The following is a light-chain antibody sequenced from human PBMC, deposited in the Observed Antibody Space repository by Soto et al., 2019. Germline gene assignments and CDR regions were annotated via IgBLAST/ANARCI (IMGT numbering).Light chain of an antibody. V-gene: IGKV1-5*03. J-gene: IGKJ2*01. CDR1: QSISSW. CDR2: KAS. Sequence: DLQMTQSPSTLSASVGDRVTITCRASQSISSWLAWYQQKPGKAPKLLIYKASSLESEVPSRFSGSGSGTEFTLAISSLQPDDFATYYCQQYNSYSPYTFGQGTKLEIK. CDR3: QQYNSYSPYT.